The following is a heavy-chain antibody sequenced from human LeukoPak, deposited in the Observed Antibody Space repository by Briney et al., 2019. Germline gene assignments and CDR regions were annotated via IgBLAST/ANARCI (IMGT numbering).Heavy chain of an antibody. Sequence: GGSLRLSCAASGCTFSSYWLSWVRQAPGKGLEWVDNIKQDGSEKYYVDSVKGRFTISRDNAKNSLYLQMNSLRAEDTAVYYCVSGYYGMDVWGQGTTVTVSS. CDR3: VSGYYGMDV. V-gene: IGHV3-7*05. D-gene: IGHD3-10*01. J-gene: IGHJ6*02. CDR1: GCTFSSYW. CDR2: IKQDGSEK.